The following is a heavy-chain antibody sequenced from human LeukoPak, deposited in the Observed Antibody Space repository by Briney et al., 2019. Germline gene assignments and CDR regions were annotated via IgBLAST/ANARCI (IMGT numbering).Heavy chain of an antibody. J-gene: IGHJ4*02. CDR1: GFTFSSYA. Sequence: PGGSLRLSCAASGFTFSSYAMSWVRQAPGKGLKWVSAISGSGGSTYYADSVKGRFTISRDNSKNTLYLQMNSLRAEDTAVYYCAKDPRRSAAGTGYFDYWGQGTLVTVSS. CDR2: ISGSGGST. D-gene: IGHD6-13*01. V-gene: IGHV3-23*01. CDR3: AKDPRRSAAGTGYFDY.